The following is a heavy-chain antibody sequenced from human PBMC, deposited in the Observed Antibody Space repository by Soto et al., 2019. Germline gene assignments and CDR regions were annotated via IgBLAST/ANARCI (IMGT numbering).Heavy chain of an antibody. J-gene: IGHJ6*02. CDR1: GVPVSSNY. V-gene: IGHV3-53*01. Sequence: GGSLRLSCAASGVPVSSNYMSWVRQAPGKGLEWVSVIYSGGSTYYADSVKGRFTISRDNSKNTLYLQMNSLRAEDTAVYYCASRQLVRGFMDVRGQGTTVTVSS. CDR2: IYSGGST. CDR3: ASRQLVRGFMDV. D-gene: IGHD6-6*01.